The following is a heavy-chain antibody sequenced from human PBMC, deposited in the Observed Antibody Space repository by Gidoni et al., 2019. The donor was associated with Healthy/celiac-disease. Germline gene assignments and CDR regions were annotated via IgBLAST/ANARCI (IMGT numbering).Heavy chain of an antibody. CDR2: IYYSGST. Sequence: QMPRQQSGPGLLQHSEDRSLTCTVSRGSISSGGYYWSWIRQPPGKGLEWIGYIYYSGSTSYHPSLKSLVTRSVATSKNQCSLKLSAVTAADTAVYSCARLKDYVEFDYWGQGTLVTVSS. CDR3: ARLKDYVEFDY. J-gene: IGHJ4*02. D-gene: IGHD4-17*01. CDR1: RGSISSGGYY. V-gene: IGHV4-31*01.